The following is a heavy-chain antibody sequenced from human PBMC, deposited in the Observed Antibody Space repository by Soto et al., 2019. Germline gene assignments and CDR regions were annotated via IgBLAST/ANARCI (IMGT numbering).Heavy chain of an antibody. CDR3: ARESRYCSGGSCYFLPGIDY. J-gene: IGHJ4*02. CDR1: GGTFSSYA. V-gene: IGHV1-69*12. D-gene: IGHD2-15*01. Sequence: QVQLVQSGAEVKKPGSSVKVSCKASGGTFSSYAISWVRQAPGQGLEWMGGIIPIFGTANYAQKFQGRATITADESTRTAYMELSSLRSEDTAVYYCARESRYCSGGSCYFLPGIDYWGQGTLVTVSS. CDR2: IIPIFGTA.